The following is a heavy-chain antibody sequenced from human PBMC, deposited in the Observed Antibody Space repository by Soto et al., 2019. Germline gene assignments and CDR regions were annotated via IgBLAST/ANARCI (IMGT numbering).Heavy chain of an antibody. V-gene: IGHV3-30*18. CDR3: AKDDGSTWSMFYSYYGVDV. D-gene: IGHD6-13*01. CDR2: ISYDGSSK. J-gene: IGHJ6*01. Sequence: QVQLVESRGGVVQPGRSLRLSCAASGFTFSNYGIHWVRQAPGKGLEWVAVISYDGSSKDYADSVKGRFTISRDNSKNTLYLQMNSLRIEDTAVYYCAKDDGSTWSMFYSYYGVDVW. CDR1: GFTFSNYG.